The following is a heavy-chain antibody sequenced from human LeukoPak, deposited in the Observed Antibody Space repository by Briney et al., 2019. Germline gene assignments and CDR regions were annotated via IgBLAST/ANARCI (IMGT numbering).Heavy chain of an antibody. CDR2: ITSSSSYT. D-gene: IGHD1-26*01. CDR1: GFTFSDYY. J-gene: IGHJ5*02. CDR3: AVNSGSYSLNP. V-gene: IGHV3-11*03. Sequence: PGGSLRLSCAASGFTFSDYYMSWIRQAPAKGLEWVSYITSSSSYTDYADSVKGRFTISRDNAKNSLYLQMNSLRAEDTAVYYCAVNSGSYSLNPWGQGTLVTVSS.